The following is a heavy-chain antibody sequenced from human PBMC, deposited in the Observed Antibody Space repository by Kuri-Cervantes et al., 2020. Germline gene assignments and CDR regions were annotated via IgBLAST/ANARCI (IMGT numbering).Heavy chain of an antibody. D-gene: IGHD3-16*02. Sequence: SETLSLTCAVSGGSISGGGYSWSWTRQPPGKGLEWIGYIYHSGSTYYNPSLKSRVTISVDRSKNQFSLKLSSVTAADTAVYYCARASSFGGVIADAFDIWGQGTMVTVSS. V-gene: IGHV4-30-2*01. J-gene: IGHJ3*02. CDR1: GGSISGGGYS. CDR2: IYHSGST. CDR3: ARASSFGGVIADAFDI.